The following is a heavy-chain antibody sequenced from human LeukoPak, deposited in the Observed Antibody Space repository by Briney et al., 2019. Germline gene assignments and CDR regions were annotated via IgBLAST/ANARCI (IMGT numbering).Heavy chain of an antibody. J-gene: IGHJ4*02. CDR3: ARERGGVFTAAHFDY. V-gene: IGHV1-46*01. CDR1: GYTFTSYY. Sequence: ASVKVSCKASGYTFTSYYMHWVRQAPGQGLEWMGIINPSGGSTSYAQKFQGRVTMTRDTSTSTVYMELSSLRSEDTAVYYCARERGGVFTAAHFDYWGQGTLVTVSS. CDR2: INPSGGST. D-gene: IGHD6-6*01.